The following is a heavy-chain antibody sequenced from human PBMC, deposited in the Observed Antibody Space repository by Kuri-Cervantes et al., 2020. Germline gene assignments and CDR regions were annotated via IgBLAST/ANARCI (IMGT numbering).Heavy chain of an antibody. V-gene: IGHV3-11*04. CDR1: GFTFSDYY. J-gene: IGHJ4*02. CDR2: ISSSGSTI. CDR3: ARAGQVDSYLTRFDY. D-gene: IGHD5-18*01. Sequence: GESLKISCAASGFTFSDYYMSWIRQAPGKGLEWVSYISSSGSTIYYADSVKGRFTISRDNSKNTLYLQMNSLRAEDTAVYYCARAGQVDSYLTRFDYWGQGTLVTVSS.